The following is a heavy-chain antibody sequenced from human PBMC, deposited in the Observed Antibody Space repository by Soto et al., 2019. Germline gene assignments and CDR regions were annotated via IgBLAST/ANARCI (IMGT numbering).Heavy chain of an antibody. CDR2: IKQDESEK. CDR1: GLTFTDYW. CDR3: ARDESYYYDSSGYYLDY. D-gene: IGHD3-22*01. V-gene: IGHV3-7*01. Sequence: PGGSLRLSCVTYGLTFTDYWMSWVRQAPGKGLEWVANIKQDESEKNYLDSVKGRFTISRDNSKNTLYLQMNSLRAEDTAVYYCARDESYYYDSSGYYLDYWGQGTLVTVSS. J-gene: IGHJ4*02.